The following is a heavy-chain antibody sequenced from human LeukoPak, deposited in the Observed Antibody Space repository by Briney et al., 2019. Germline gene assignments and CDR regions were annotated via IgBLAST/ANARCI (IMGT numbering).Heavy chain of an antibody. CDR3: AKDQSTGTYYHYYYYMDV. CDR2: ISGSGGST. D-gene: IGHD7-27*01. Sequence: LTGGSLRLSCAASGFTFSSYAMSWVRQAPGKGLEWVSAISGSGGSTYYADSVKGRFTISRDNSKNTLYLQMNSLRAEDTAVYYCAKDQSTGTYYHYYYYMDVWGKGTTVTVSS. V-gene: IGHV3-23*01. CDR1: GFTFSSYA. J-gene: IGHJ6*03.